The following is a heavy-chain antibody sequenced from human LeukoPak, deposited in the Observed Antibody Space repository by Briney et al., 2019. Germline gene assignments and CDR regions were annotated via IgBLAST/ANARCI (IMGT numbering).Heavy chain of an antibody. CDR2: INPNSGGT. CDR1: GYTFTGYY. CDR3: ARDGGSSAEETFDY. D-gene: IGHD2-15*01. V-gene: IGHV1-2*02. Sequence: ASVKVSCKASGYTFTGYYMHWVRQAPGQGLEWMGWINPNSGGTNYAQKFQGRVTMTRDTSISTAYMELSRLRSDDTAVYYCARDGGSSAEETFDYWGQGTLVTVSS. J-gene: IGHJ4*02.